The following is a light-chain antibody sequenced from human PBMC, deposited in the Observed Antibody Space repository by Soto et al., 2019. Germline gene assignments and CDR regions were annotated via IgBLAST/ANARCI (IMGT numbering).Light chain of an antibody. CDR2: EVS. CDR1: SSDVGGYNY. V-gene: IGLV2-8*01. J-gene: IGLJ1*01. CDR3: SSYAGRNTDYV. Sequence: QSALTQPPSASGSPGQSVTISCTGTSSDVGGYNYVSWYQQHPGKVTKLMIYEVSKRPSGVPDRFSGFKSGNTASLTVSGLQADDEADYYCSSYAGRNTDYVVGTGTKVTVL.